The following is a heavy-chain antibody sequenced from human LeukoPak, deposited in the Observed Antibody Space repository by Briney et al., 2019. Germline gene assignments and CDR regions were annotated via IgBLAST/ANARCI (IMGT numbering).Heavy chain of an antibody. D-gene: IGHD2-2*01. CDR3: ARLDCSSTSCSYDYYYYMDV. J-gene: IGHJ6*03. V-gene: IGHV4-34*01. Sequence: PSETLSLTCAVYGGSFSGYYWSWIRQPPGKGLEWIGEINHSGSTNYNPSLKSRVTISVDTSKNQFSLKLSSVTAADTAVYYCARLDCSSTSCSYDYYYYMDVWGKGTTVTVSS. CDR2: INHSGST. CDR1: GGSFSGYY.